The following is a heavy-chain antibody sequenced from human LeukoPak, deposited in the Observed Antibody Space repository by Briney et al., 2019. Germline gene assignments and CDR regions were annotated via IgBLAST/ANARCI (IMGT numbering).Heavy chain of an antibody. D-gene: IGHD3-3*01. CDR3: ARHTADFWSGYSDY. J-gene: IGHJ4*02. V-gene: IGHV4-4*02. CDR2: IYYSGST. CDR1: GGSISSSNW. Sequence: SGTLSLTCAVSGGSISSSNWWSWVRQPPGKGLEWIGSIYYSGSTYYNPSLKSRVTISVDTSKNQFSLKLSSVTAADTAVYYCARHTADFWSGYSDYWGQGTLVTVSS.